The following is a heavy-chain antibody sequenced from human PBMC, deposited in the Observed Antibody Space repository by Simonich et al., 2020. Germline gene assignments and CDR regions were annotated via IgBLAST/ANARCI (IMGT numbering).Heavy chain of an antibody. CDR2: INPNSGGT. CDR3: ARVRFEAFDI. CDR1: GYTFTGYY. J-gene: IGHJ3*02. Sequence: QVQLVQSGAEGNKPGASVKVSCKASGYTFTGYYMHWVRQAPGQGLEGMGGINPNSGGTNHSQKFQGRVTMTRDTSISTAYMELSRLRSDDTAVYYCARVRFEAFDIWGQGTMVTVSS. V-gene: IGHV1-2*02.